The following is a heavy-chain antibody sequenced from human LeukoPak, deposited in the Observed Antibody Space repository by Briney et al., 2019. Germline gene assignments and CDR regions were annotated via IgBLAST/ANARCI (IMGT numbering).Heavy chain of an antibody. Sequence: ASVKVSCKASGYTFTGYYMHWVRQAPGQGLEWMGWINPNSGGTNYAQKFQGRVTMTRDTSISAAYMGLSRLRSDDTAVYYCARSAQYYYDSSGYYDYWGQGTLVTVSS. D-gene: IGHD3-22*01. CDR2: INPNSGGT. CDR3: ARSAQYYYDSSGYYDY. J-gene: IGHJ4*02. V-gene: IGHV1-2*02. CDR1: GYTFTGYY.